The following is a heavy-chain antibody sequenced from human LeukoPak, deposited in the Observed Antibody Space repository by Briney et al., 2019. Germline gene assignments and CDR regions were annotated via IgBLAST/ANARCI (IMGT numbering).Heavy chain of an antibody. V-gene: IGHV3-11*05. CDR2: ISSGSVYT. D-gene: IGHD3-9*01. J-gene: IGHJ4*02. CDR3: ARDQQYYDILTGHYGEPPDY. Sequence: GGSLRLSCAASAFAFSDFYMSWIRQAPGKGLEWVSYISSGSVYTNYADSVGGRFTISRDNANNLLYLQMSSLRVEDTAVYYCARDQQYYDILTGHYGEPPDYWGQGILVTVSS. CDR1: AFAFSDFY.